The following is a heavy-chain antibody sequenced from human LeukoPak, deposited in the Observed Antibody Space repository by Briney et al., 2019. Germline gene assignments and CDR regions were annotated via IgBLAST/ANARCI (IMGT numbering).Heavy chain of an antibody. CDR3: AREQASWVRGKNWFDP. CDR2: IYYSGST. V-gene: IGHV4-30-4*01. J-gene: IGHJ5*02. D-gene: IGHD3-10*01. CDR1: GGSISSGDYY. Sequence: PSETLSLTCTVSGGSISSGDYYWSWIRQPPGKGLEWIGYIYYSGSTYYNPSLKSRVTISVDTSKNQFSLKLSSVTAADTAVYYCAREQASWVRGKNWFDPWGQGTLVTVSS.